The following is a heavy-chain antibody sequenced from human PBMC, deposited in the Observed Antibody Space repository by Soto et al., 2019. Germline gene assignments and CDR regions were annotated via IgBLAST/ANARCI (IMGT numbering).Heavy chain of an antibody. CDR2: ISAHNGNT. Sequence: QVHLVQSGAEVKKPGASVKVSCKCSGYTFTSYGITWVRQAPGQGLEWMGWISAHNGNTDYAQKVQGRVTVTRDTSTSTAYMELRSLRSDDTAVYYCARGRYVDYWGQGARVTVSS. D-gene: IGHD1-1*01. CDR1: GYTFTSYG. V-gene: IGHV1-18*01. J-gene: IGHJ4*02. CDR3: ARGRYVDY.